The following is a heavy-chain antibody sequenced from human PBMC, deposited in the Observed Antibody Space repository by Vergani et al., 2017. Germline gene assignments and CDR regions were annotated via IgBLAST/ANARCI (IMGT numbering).Heavy chain of an antibody. CDR2: IWYDGSNK. Sequence: QVQLVESGGGVVQPGRSLRLSCAASGFTFSSYGMHWVRQAPGKGLEWVAVIWYDGSNKYYADSVKGRFTISRDNSKNTLYLQMNSLRAEDTAVYYCARDPGYSSSWYYFDHWGQGTLVTVSS. V-gene: IGHV3-33*01. CDR1: GFTFSSYG. D-gene: IGHD6-13*01. J-gene: IGHJ4*02. CDR3: ARDPGYSSSWYYFDH.